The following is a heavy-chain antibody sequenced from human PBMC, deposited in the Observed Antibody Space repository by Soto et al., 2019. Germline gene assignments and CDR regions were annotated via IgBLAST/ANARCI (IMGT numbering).Heavy chain of an antibody. CDR2: IIPIFGTA. CDR3: ARGRYSGYDPPSNYGMDV. V-gene: IGHV1-69*13. Sequence: SVKVSCKASGGTFSSYAISWVRQAPGQGLEWMGGIIPIFGTANYAQKFQGRVTITADESTSTAYMELSSLRSEDTAVYYCARGRYSGYDPPSNYGMDVWGQGTTVTVS. CDR1: GGTFSSYA. D-gene: IGHD5-12*01. J-gene: IGHJ6*02.